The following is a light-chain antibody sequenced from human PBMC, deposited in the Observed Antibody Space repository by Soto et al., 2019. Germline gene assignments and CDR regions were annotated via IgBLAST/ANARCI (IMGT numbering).Light chain of an antibody. CDR3: QVWDSSSDHYV. V-gene: IGLV3-21*04. CDR1: NIGSES. Sequence: SYELTQPPSVSVAPGKTARITCGGSNIGSESVHWYQQKSGQAPMLVIYYNSDRPSGIPERFSGSSSGNTATLTISMVEAGDEADYYCQVWDSSSDHYVFGTGTKLTVL. J-gene: IGLJ1*01. CDR2: YNS.